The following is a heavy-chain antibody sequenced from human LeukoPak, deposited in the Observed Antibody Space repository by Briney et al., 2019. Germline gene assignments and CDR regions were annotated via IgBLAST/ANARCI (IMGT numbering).Heavy chain of an antibody. J-gene: IGHJ4*02. CDR1: GFTFSICA. Sequence: QPGGSLRLSCAVSGFTFSICAISWVRQAPGKGLEWFSTISGSGASKYYADSVKGRFIISRDTSKNPLYLQMNGLRAEDTAVYYCAKLRNTSPLYYFDYWGQGTLVTVSS. V-gene: IGHV3-23*01. D-gene: IGHD2/OR15-2a*01. CDR3: AKLRNTSPLYYFDY. CDR2: ISGSGASK.